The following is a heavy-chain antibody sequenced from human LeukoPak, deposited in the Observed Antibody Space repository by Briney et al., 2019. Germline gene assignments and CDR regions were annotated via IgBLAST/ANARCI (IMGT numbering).Heavy chain of an antibody. V-gene: IGHV1-18*01. J-gene: IGHJ1*01. CDR3: ASVHCSGGICYPSRYFQH. CDR1: GYTFTSYG. D-gene: IGHD2-15*01. CDR2: ISAYNGNT. Sequence: GASVKVSCKASGYTFTSYGISWVRQAPGQGLEWMGWISAYNGNTNYAQKLQGRVTMTTDTSTSTAYMELRSLRSDDTAVYYCASVHCSGGICYPSRYFQHWGQGTLVTVSS.